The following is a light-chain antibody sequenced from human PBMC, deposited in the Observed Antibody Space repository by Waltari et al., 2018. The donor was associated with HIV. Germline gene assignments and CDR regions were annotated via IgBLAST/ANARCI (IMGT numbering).Light chain of an antibody. CDR2: DNN. CDR1: TSHLETNY. J-gene: IGLJ2*01. Sequence: QPVLTQPPSVSAAPGRSVTITCSGSTSHLETNYVSWYQQIPGTAPKLLIYDNNKRPSGIPERFSGSKSATSATLGITGLQTGDEAEYFCGTWDSSLNTPVFGGGSRLTVL. CDR3: GTWDSSLNTPV. V-gene: IGLV1-51*01.